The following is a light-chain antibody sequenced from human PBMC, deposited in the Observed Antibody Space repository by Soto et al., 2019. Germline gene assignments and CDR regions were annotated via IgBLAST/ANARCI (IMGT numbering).Light chain of an antibody. CDR3: QDYGTSAPWT. CDR1: QNIRGNE. CDR2: RGS. J-gene: IGKJ1*01. V-gene: IGKV3-20*01. Sequence: EVVLTQSPGTLSLSPGERATLSCRASQNIRGNELAWYQQKPGQAPRLLIYRGSSRATGIPDRFTGRGSGTEFTLTISRLEPEDFAVDYCQDYGTSAPWTFGQGTKVEIK.